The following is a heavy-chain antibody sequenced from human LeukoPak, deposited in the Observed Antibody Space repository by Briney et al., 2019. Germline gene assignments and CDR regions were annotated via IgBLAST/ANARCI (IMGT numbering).Heavy chain of an antibody. Sequence: GGSLRLSCSASGFTVSSDYMSWVRQAPGKGLSWLSVIYSGGTTYYADSVKGRFTISRDNSMNTVYLQMNSLRGEDTAVYYCTRGGSVPATRSFDYWGQGTLVTVSS. CDR2: IYSGGTT. D-gene: IGHD2-21*02. J-gene: IGHJ4*02. V-gene: IGHV3-66*01. CDR1: GFTVSSDY. CDR3: TRGGSVPATRSFDY.